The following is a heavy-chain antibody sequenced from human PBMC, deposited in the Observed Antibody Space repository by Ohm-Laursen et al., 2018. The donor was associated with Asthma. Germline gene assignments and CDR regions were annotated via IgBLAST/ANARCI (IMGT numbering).Heavy chain of an antibody. Sequence: SQTLSLTCMVSGDAINREIWWSWIRQPPGKGLEWIGEVHHSGTANSSPSLQGRVTISIDKSKNQFSLKVTSVTAADTAVYYCARGHGYNLYWGQGTLVTVSS. CDR1: GDAINREIW. CDR3: ARGHGYNLY. CDR2: VHHSGTA. J-gene: IGHJ4*02. D-gene: IGHD5-24*01. V-gene: IGHV4/OR15-8*01.